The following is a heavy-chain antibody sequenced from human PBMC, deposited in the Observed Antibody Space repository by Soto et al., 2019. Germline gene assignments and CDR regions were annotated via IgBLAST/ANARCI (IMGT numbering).Heavy chain of an antibody. Sequence: SETLSLTCTVSGGSITSYYWGWIRQPPGKGLEWIGTTRYSGTTYYNPSLKSRVSISVDTSKNHVSLRLASVTAADTAVYYCAIRYSGTYPTYFEYWGHGTLVTVSS. J-gene: IGHJ4*01. CDR2: TRYSGTT. V-gene: IGHV4-59*05. CDR1: GGSITSYY. CDR3: AIRYSGTYPTYFEY. D-gene: IGHD1-26*01.